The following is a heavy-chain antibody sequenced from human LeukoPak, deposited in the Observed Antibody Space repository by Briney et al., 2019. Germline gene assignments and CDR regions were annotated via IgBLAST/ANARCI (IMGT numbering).Heavy chain of an antibody. D-gene: IGHD4-17*01. V-gene: IGHV3-48*03. CDR1: GFTFSSYE. J-gene: IGHJ6*02. Sequence: GGSLRLSCAASGFTFSSYETNWVRQAPGKGLEWVSYISSSGSTIYYADSVKGRFTISRDNAKNSLYLQMNSLRAEDTAVYYCARDYGPTYYYYYGMDVWGQGTTVTVSS. CDR2: ISSSGSTI. CDR3: ARDYGPTYYYYYGMDV.